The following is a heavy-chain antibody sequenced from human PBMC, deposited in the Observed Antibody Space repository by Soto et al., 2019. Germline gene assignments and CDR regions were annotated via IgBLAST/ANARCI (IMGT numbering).Heavy chain of an antibody. V-gene: IGHV4-30-2*05. J-gene: IGHJ6*02. CDR1: GGSISSGGYS. Sequence: SETLSLTCAVSGGSISSGGYSWSWIRQPPGKGLEWIGYIYYSGSTYYNPSLKSRVTISVDTSKNQFSLKLSSVTAADTAVYYCARAPERNYDILTGYHPYYYGMDVWGQGTTVTVSS. D-gene: IGHD3-9*01. CDR2: IYYSGST. CDR3: ARAPERNYDILTGYHPYYYGMDV.